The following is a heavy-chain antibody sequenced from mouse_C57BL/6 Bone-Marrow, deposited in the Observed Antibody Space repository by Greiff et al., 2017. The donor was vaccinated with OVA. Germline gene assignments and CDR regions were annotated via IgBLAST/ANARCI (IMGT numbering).Heavy chain of an antibody. J-gene: IGHJ2*01. D-gene: IGHD1-1*01. CDR1: GFSLTSYG. V-gene: IGHV2-2*01. Sequence: VQGVESGPGLVQPSQSLSITCTVSGFSLTSYGVHWVRQSPGKGLEWLGVIWSGGSTDYNAAFISRLSISKDNSKSQVFFKMNSLQADDTAIYYCARNSPHYYGSSYDYWGQGTTLTVSS. CDR2: IWSGGST. CDR3: ARNSPHYYGSSYDY.